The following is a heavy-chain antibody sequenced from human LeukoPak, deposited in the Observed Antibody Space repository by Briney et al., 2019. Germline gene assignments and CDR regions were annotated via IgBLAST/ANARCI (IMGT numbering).Heavy chain of an antibody. CDR2: INPNSGGT. V-gene: IGHV1-2*02. CDR1: GGTFSSYA. D-gene: IGHD2-2*01. CDR3: ASLCSSTSCLVPFDY. Sequence: GASVKASCKASGGTFSSYAISWVRQAPGQGLEWMGWINPNSGGTNYAQKFQGRVTMTRDTSISTAYMELSRLRSDDTAVYYCASLCSSTSCLVPFDYWGQGTLVTVSS. J-gene: IGHJ4*02.